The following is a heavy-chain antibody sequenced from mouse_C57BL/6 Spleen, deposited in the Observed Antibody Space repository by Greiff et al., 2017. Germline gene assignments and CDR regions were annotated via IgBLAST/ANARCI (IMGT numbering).Heavy chain of an antibody. CDR1: GYTFTSYW. J-gene: IGHJ3*01. D-gene: IGHD2-3*01. Sequence: QVQLKQPGAELVKPGASVKVSCKASGYTFTSYWMHWVKQRPGQGLEWIGRIHPSDSDTNYNQKFKGKATLTVDKSSSTAYMQLSSLTSEDSAVYYCAIDYDGYYEAYWGQGTLVTVSA. V-gene: IGHV1-74*01. CDR2: IHPSDSDT. CDR3: AIDYDGYYEAY.